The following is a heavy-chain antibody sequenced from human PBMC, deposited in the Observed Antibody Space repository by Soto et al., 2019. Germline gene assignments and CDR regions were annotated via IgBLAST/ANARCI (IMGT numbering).Heavy chain of an antibody. CDR2: IYYSGST. Sequence: PSETLSLTCTVSGGSISSSSYYWGCIRQPPGKGLEWIGSIYYSGSTYYNPSLKSRVTISVDTSKNQFSLKLSSVTAADTAVYYCARLSGYYDFWSGYYRTELYYYYYGMDVWGQGTTVTISS. J-gene: IGHJ6*02. D-gene: IGHD3-3*01. V-gene: IGHV4-39*01. CDR3: ARLSGYYDFWSGYYRTELYYYYYGMDV. CDR1: GGSISSSSYY.